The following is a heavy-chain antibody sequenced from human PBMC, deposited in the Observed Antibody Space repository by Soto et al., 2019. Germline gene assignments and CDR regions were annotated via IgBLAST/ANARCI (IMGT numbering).Heavy chain of an antibody. Sequence: QMQLVQSGPEVKKPGTSVKVSCKASGFTFTSSAVQWVRQARGQRLEWIGWIVVGSGNTNYAQKFQERVTIPRDMSTSTAYMELSSLRSEDTAVYYCAAYIAAASGDYWGQGTLVTVSA. V-gene: IGHV1-58*01. D-gene: IGHD6-13*01. CDR3: AAYIAAASGDY. CDR1: GFTFTSSA. CDR2: IVVGSGNT. J-gene: IGHJ4*02.